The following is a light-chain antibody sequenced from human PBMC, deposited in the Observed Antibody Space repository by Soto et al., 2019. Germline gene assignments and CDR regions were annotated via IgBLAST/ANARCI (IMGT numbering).Light chain of an antibody. J-gene: IGKJ2*01. Sequence: DIQMTQSPSSLSASVGDRVTITCRASQGISNYVAWYQQKPGKVPTLLIYEASTLQSGVPSRFSGRGSGTDFTLTISSLQPEDVATYFGQNYNSAPSAFGQGTKLEIK. V-gene: IGKV1-27*01. CDR1: QGISNY. CDR3: QNYNSAPSA. CDR2: EAS.